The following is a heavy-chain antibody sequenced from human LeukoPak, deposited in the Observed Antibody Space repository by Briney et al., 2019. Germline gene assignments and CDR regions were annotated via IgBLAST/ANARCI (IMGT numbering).Heavy chain of an antibody. Sequence: SETLSLTCTVSGGSISSYYWSWIRQPPGKGLEWIGEINHSGSTNYNPSLKSRVTISVDTSKNQFSLKLSSVTAADTAVYYCARGRGAKRYYDSSGHEDYWGQGTLVTVSS. V-gene: IGHV4-34*01. D-gene: IGHD3-22*01. CDR1: GGSISSYY. CDR3: ARGRGAKRYYDSSGHEDY. J-gene: IGHJ4*02. CDR2: INHSGST.